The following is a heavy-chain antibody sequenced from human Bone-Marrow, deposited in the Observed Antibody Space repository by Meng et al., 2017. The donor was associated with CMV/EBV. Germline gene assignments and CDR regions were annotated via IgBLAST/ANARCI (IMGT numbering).Heavy chain of an antibody. V-gene: IGHV4-34*01. J-gene: IGHJ5*02. Sequence: SETLSLTCAVSGGSFSGYYWSWIRQSPGKGLEWIGEINHSGITNYNPSLKSRVTISVDTSKNQFSLKLSSVTAADTAVYYCARGNKSSSPPARRGLRNNWFDPWGQGTLVTVSS. CDR3: ARGNKSSSPPARRGLRNNWFDP. CDR2: INHSGIT. CDR1: GGSFSGYY. D-gene: IGHD6-13*01.